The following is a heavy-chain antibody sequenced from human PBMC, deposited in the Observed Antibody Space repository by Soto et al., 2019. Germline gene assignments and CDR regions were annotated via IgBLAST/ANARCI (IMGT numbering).Heavy chain of an antibody. CDR1: GFSLSNARMG. CDR3: ARIRGYSYGYYFDY. D-gene: IGHD5-18*01. V-gene: IGHV2-26*01. CDR2: IFSNDEK. J-gene: IGHJ4*02. Sequence: SGPTLVNPTETLTLTCTVSGFSLSNARMGVSWIRQPPGKALEWLAHIFSNDEKSYSTSLKSRLTISKDTSKSQVVLTMTNMDPVDTATYYCARIRGYSYGYYFDYWGQGTLVTVSS.